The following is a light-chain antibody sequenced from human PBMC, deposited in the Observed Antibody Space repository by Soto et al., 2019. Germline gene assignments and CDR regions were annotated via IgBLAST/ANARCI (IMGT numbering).Light chain of an antibody. CDR2: TDN. V-gene: IGLV1-44*01. J-gene: IGLJ1*01. Sequence: QLVLTQPPSASGTPGQRVTISCSGSSSNIGSNAVNWYQQFPGTAPKLLIYTDNQRPSGVPDRFSGSKSGTSASPALSGLQSEAEADYFCAAWDGGRNAYVFGTGTKVTVL. CDR1: SSNIGSNA. CDR3: AAWDGGRNAYV.